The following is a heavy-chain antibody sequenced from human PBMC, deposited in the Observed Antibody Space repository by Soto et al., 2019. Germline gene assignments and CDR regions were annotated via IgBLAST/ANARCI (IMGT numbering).Heavy chain of an antibody. CDR1: GFTFSSHA. Sequence: EVQLLESGGGLVQPGGSLRLSCAASGFTFSSHAMSWVRQAPGQGLEWVSSIRGSGTTTYYADSVKGRFTISRDNSNNTLYLQMNSLRAEDTALYFCAKLASDSRDYGGFDYWGQGTLVTVSS. D-gene: IGHD4-17*01. CDR2: IRGSGTTT. V-gene: IGHV3-23*01. CDR3: AKLASDSRDYGGFDY. J-gene: IGHJ4*02.